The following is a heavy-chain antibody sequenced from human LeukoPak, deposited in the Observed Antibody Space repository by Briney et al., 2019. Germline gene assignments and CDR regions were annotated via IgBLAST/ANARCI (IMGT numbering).Heavy chain of an antibody. CDR1: GYTFTSYG. J-gene: IGHJ3*02. CDR3: ARDHRWATPFQGHDAFDI. Sequence: GASVKVSCKASGYTFTSYGISWVRQAPGQGLEWMGGIIPIFGTANYAQKFQGRVTITTDESTSTAYMELSSLRSEDTAVYYCARDHRWATPFQGHDAFDIWGQGTMVTVSS. V-gene: IGHV1-69*05. CDR2: IIPIFGTA. D-gene: IGHD2-15*01.